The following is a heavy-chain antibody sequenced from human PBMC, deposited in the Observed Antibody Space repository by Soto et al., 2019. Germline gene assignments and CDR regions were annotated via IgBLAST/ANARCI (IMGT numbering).Heavy chain of an antibody. V-gene: IGHV2-5*02. CDR3: AHPMFYSSSSLLGLYYFDY. Sequence: SGPTLVKPTQTLTLTCTFSGFSLSTSGVGVGWIRQPPGKALEWLALIYWDDDKRYSPSLKSRLTITKDTSKNQVVLTMTNMDPVDTATYYCAHPMFYSSSSLLGLYYFDYWGQGTLVTVSS. CDR1: GFSLSTSGVG. D-gene: IGHD6-6*01. J-gene: IGHJ4*02. CDR2: IYWDDDK.